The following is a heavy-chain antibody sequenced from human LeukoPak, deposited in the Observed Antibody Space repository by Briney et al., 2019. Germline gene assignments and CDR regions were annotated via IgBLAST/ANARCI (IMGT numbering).Heavy chain of an antibody. Sequence: GGSLRLSCAASGFTFGNYAMIWVRQAPGKGREGVSSISGGGGSTYYADSVKGRFTISRANSKNTVYLQMNSLRADDKAVSYCAKGVASSGTPVDYWGQGTLVTVSS. V-gene: IGHV3-23*01. CDR1: GFTFGNYA. CDR2: ISGGGGST. D-gene: IGHD3-10*01. J-gene: IGHJ4*02. CDR3: AKGVASSGTPVDY.